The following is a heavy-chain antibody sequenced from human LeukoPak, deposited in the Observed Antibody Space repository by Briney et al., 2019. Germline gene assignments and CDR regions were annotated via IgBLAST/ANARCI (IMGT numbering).Heavy chain of an antibody. D-gene: IGHD3-10*01. CDR3: ARVDTKSYGSAYMDV. V-gene: IGHV3-48*03. J-gene: IGHJ6*03. CDR2: ISFTSGTI. Sequence: GGSLRLSCAAPRFTFGDFAMHWVRQAPGKGLEWVSYISFTSGTIYYADSVKGRFTVSRDNAKNSSFLQLDVLRAEDTAVYYCARVDTKSYGSAYMDVWGSGTTVTVSS. CDR1: RFTFGDFA.